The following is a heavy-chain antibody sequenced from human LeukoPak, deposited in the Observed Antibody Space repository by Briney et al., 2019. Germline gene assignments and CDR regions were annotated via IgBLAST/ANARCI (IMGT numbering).Heavy chain of an antibody. V-gene: IGHV4-34*01. CDR1: GGSFSGYY. D-gene: IGHD3-3*01. Sequence: SETLSLTCAVYGGSFSGYYWSWIRQPPGKGLEWIGEINHSGSTNYNPSLKSRVTISVDTSKNQFSLKLSSVTAADTAVYYCARVPYYDFWSGYPEGYYCSMDVWGQGTTVTVSS. CDR2: INHSGST. J-gene: IGHJ6*02. CDR3: ARVPYYDFWSGYPEGYYCSMDV.